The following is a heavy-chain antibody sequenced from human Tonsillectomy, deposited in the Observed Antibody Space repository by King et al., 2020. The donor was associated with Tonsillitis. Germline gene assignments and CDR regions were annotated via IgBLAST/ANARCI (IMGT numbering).Heavy chain of an antibody. Sequence: TLKESGPTLVRPTQTLSLTCTFSGFSLTTSGVGVGWIRQPPGKALEWLALIYWDDDKRYSSFLKSRLTITKDTSKDQVVLTMTDMDAVDTATYYCARYTGDTIFGLVITACYFDYWGQGTLVTVSS. CDR2: IYWDDDK. V-gene: IGHV2-5*02. J-gene: IGHJ4*02. CDR1: GFSLTTSGVG. CDR3: ARYTGDTIFGLVITACYFDY. D-gene: IGHD3/OR15-3a*01.